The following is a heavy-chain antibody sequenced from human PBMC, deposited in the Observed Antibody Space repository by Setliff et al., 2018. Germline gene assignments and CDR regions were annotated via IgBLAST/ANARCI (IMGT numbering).Heavy chain of an antibody. CDR1: DFSVGSVYY. Sequence: SETLSLTCAVSDFSVGSVYYWGWIRQPPGRVLEWSANIYYSGTTHYSPSFQSRVTMSVDTSKNQFSLDLSSVTAADTALYYCARTSTGRYFDLWGRGTLVTVSS. D-gene: IGHD2-2*01. CDR3: ARTSTGRYFDL. J-gene: IGHJ2*01. CDR2: IYYSGTT. V-gene: IGHV4-38-2*01.